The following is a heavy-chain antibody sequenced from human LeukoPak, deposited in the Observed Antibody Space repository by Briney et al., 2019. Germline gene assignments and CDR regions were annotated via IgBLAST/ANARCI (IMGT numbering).Heavy chain of an antibody. V-gene: IGHV4-39*01. CDR2: IYYSGST. Sequence: SETLSLTCTVSGGSISSSSYYWGWIRQPPGKGLEWIGSIYYSGSTYYNPSFKSRVTISVDTSKNQFSLKLSSVTAADTAVYYCARGSPRLFDYWGQGTLVTVSS. CDR1: GGSISSSSYY. J-gene: IGHJ4*02. D-gene: IGHD3-10*01. CDR3: ARGSPRLFDY.